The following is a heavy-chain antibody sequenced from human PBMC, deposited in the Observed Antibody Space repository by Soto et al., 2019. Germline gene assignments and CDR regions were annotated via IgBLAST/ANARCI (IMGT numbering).Heavy chain of an antibody. D-gene: IGHD6-13*01. CDR1: GGSISSYY. V-gene: IGHV4-4*07. J-gene: IGHJ5*02. CDR2: IYTSGST. CDR3: AREIAAAKTADLFDP. Sequence: PSETLSLTCTVSGGSISSYYWSWIRQPAGKGLEWIGRIYTSGSTNYNPSLKSRVTMSVDTSKNQFSLKLSSVTAADTAVYYCAREIAAAKTADLFDPSGPGTLVTVSS.